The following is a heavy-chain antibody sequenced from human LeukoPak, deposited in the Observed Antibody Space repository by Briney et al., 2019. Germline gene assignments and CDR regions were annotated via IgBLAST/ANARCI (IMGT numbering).Heavy chain of an antibody. J-gene: IGHJ4*02. CDR1: GYTFTGYY. CDR3: ARGPVQLLWFGELSYVFDY. D-gene: IGHD3-10*01. V-gene: IGHV1-2*02. CDR2: INPNSGGT. Sequence: ASVKVSCKASGYTFTGYYMHWVRQAPGQGLEWMGWINPNSGGTNYAQKFQSRVTMTRDTSISTAYMELSRLRSDDTAVYYCARGPVQLLWFGELSYVFDYWGQGTLVTVSS.